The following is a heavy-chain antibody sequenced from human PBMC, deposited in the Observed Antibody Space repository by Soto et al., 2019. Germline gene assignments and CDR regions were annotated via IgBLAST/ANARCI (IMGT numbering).Heavy chain of an antibody. CDR1: GYTFTGYY. V-gene: IGHV1-2*04. J-gene: IGHJ4*02. D-gene: IGHD3-3*01. Sequence: QVQLVQSGAEVKKPGASVKVSCKASGYTFTGYYMHWVRQAPGQGLAWMGWINPNSGGTNYAQKFQGWVTMTRDTSISTAYMKLSRLKSDDTAVYYCARDQGYDFWSGPTIHLDYWGQGTLVTVSS. CDR2: INPNSGGT. CDR3: ARDQGYDFWSGPTIHLDY.